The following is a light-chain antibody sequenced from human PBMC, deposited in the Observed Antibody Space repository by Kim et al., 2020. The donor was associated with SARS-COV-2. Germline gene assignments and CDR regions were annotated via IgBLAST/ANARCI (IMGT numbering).Light chain of an antibody. V-gene: IGKV3-15*01. CDR2: GAS. CDR3: QQYNNWPPPIT. Sequence: EIVMTQSPPTLSVSPGERVTLSCRASQSVSSSLAWYQQKPGQAPRLLIYGASTRATGIPDRFRGSGFGTAFTLTISGLQSEDFAVYYCQQYNNWPPPITFGQGTRLEIK. J-gene: IGKJ5*01. CDR1: QSVSSS.